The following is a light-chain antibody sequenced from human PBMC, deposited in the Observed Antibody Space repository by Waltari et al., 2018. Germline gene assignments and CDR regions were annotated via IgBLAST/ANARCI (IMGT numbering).Light chain of an antibody. CDR3: HHYNKRPPSYT. Sequence: EIVMTQSPVTLSVSPGERVTLPCRASQSIRHNLAWSQQKAGQPPRLLIYGASTRAPGLPARFSGSGSGTEFALTISSLQPEDFAVYYCHHYNKRPPSYTFGQGTRLEIK. V-gene: IGKV3-15*01. CDR2: GAS. CDR1: QSIRHN. J-gene: IGKJ2*01.